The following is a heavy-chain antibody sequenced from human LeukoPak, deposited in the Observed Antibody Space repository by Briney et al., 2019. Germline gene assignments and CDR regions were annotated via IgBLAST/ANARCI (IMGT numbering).Heavy chain of an antibody. V-gene: IGHV3-30*18. CDR3: AKVYYYDSSGYYYGLGGAAFDY. D-gene: IGHD3-22*01. J-gene: IGHJ4*02. CDR2: ISYDGSNK. Sequence: GGSLRLSCAASGFTFSSYGMHWVRQAPGKGLEWVAVISYDGSNKYYADSVKGRFTISRDNSKNTLYLQMNSLRAEDTAVYYCAKVYYYDSSGYYYGLGGAAFDYWGQGTLVTVSS. CDR1: GFTFSSYG.